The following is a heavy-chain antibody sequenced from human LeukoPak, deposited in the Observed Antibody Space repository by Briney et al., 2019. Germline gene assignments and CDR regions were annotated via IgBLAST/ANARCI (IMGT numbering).Heavy chain of an antibody. Sequence: GGSLRLSCAASGFTFSSYAMSWVRQAPGKGLEWVSAISGSGGSTYYADSVKGRFTISRDNSKNTLYLQMNSLGAEDTAVYYCAKRLGFSGWYGTPDYWGQGTLVTVSS. V-gene: IGHV3-23*01. CDR1: GFTFSSYA. D-gene: IGHD6-19*01. J-gene: IGHJ4*01. CDR2: ISGSGGST. CDR3: AKRLGFSGWYGTPDY.